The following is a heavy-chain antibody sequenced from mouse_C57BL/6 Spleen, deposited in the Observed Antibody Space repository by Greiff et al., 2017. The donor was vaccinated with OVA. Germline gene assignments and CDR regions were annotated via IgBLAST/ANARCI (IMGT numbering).Heavy chain of an antibody. J-gene: IGHJ1*03. Sequence: QVQLQQSGAELVKPGASVKLSCKASGYTFTSYWMQWVKQRPGQGLEWIGEIDPSDSYTNYNQKFKGKATLTVETASSTAYMQLSSLTSEDSAVYYCDSYGSNYWYFDVWGTGTTVTVSS. D-gene: IGHD1-1*01. CDR1: GYTFTSYW. CDR2: IDPSDSYT. CDR3: DSYGSNYWYFDV. V-gene: IGHV1-50*01.